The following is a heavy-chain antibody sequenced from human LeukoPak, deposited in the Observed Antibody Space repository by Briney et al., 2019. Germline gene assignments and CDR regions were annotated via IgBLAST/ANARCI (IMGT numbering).Heavy chain of an antibody. V-gene: IGHV4-59*01. J-gene: IGHJ4*02. CDR3: ARVGGYSGYDYYFDY. CDR1: GGSISSYY. CDR2: IYYSGST. D-gene: IGHD5-12*01. Sequence: NPSETLSLTCTVSGGSISSYYWSWIRQPPGKGLEWIGYIYYSGSTNYNPSLKSRVTISVDTSKNQFSLKLSSVTAAGTAVYYCARVGGYSGYDYYFDYWGQGTLVTVSS.